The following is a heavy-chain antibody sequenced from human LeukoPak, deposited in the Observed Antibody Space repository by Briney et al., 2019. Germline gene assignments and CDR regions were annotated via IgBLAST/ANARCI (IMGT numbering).Heavy chain of an antibody. Sequence: GGSLRLSCAASGFNSYWMSWVRQAPGKGLEWVANIKQDGSEKDYVDSVKGRFTISRDNVKNSLYLQMNSLRAEDTAVYYCASPAYGDYALFDYWGQGTLVTVSS. CDR1: GFNSYW. CDR3: ASPAYGDYALFDY. V-gene: IGHV3-7*01. J-gene: IGHJ4*02. CDR2: IKQDGSEK. D-gene: IGHD4-17*01.